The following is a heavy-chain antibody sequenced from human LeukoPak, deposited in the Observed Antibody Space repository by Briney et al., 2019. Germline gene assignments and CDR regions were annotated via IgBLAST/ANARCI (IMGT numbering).Heavy chain of an antibody. CDR2: ISYDGSNK. D-gene: IGHD6-6*01. CDR1: GFTFSSYG. CDR3: AKDLSSSFDDYYYGMDV. Sequence: GGSLRLSCAASGFTFSSYGMHWVRQAPGKGLEWVAVISYDGSNKYYADSVKGRFTISRDNSKNTLYLQMNSLRAEDTAVYYCAKDLSSSFDDYYYGMDVWGQGTTVTVSS. J-gene: IGHJ6*02. V-gene: IGHV3-30*18.